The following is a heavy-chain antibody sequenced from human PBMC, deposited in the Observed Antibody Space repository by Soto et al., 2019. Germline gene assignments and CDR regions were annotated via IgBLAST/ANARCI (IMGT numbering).Heavy chain of an antibody. D-gene: IGHD1-1*01. CDR1: GFTFSGYS. Sequence: GGSLRLSCAASGFTFSGYSMNWVRQAPGKGLEWVSSVSSSSTYIYYADSVKGRFTISRDNAKNSLYLQMNSLRADDAAVYYCARRETGTYNFDIWGQGTMVTVSS. V-gene: IGHV3-21*01. J-gene: IGHJ3*02. CDR3: ARRETGTYNFDI. CDR2: VSSSSTYI.